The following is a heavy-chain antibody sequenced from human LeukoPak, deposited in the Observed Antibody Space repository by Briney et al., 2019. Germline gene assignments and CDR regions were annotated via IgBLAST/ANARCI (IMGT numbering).Heavy chain of an antibody. J-gene: IGHJ4*02. CDR2: IYHSGST. V-gene: IGHV4-38-2*02. CDR1: GYSISSGFY. D-gene: IGHD3-22*01. Sequence: SETLSLTCTVSGYSISSGFYWGWIRQPPGKGLECIGSIYHSGSTYYNPSLKSRVTISVDTSKNQFSLKLSSVTAADTAVYYCAAGSESYDSRGYSYYFDYWGQGTLVTVSS. CDR3: AAGSESYDSRGYSYYFDY.